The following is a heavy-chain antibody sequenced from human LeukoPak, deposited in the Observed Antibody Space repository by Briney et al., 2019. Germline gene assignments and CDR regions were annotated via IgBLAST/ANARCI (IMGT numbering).Heavy chain of an antibody. Sequence: SETLSLTCTVSGGSITSYYWTWIRQSPGKGLEWIGQIYYSGSTNYNPSLKSRLAISVDTPNNQVSLKLISVTAADTAIYYCARTRAMAGTLVFEYWGQGALVTVSS. CDR2: IYYSGST. CDR1: GGSITSYY. CDR3: ARTRAMAGTLVFEY. D-gene: IGHD6-19*01. V-gene: IGHV4-59*08. J-gene: IGHJ4*02.